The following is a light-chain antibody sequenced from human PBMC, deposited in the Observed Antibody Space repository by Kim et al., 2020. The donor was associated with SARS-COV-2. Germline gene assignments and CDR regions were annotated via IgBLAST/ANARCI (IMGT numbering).Light chain of an antibody. Sequence: GQRVTISCSGSSSNNGSNNVHWCQQLPGTAPKVLIYRNNQRPSGVPDRFSGSKSGTSASLAISGLRSEDEADYFCLTWDDSVSAVLFGGGTQLTVL. CDR2: RNN. CDR1: SSNNGSNN. CDR3: LTWDDSVSAVL. J-gene: IGLJ2*01. V-gene: IGLV1-47*01.